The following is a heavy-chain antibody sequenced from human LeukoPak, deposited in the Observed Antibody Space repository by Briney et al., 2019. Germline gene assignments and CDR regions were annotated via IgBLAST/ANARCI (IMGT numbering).Heavy chain of an antibody. CDR1: GFNFNIIG. Sequence: PGRSLRLSCAASGFNFNIIGTHWVRQVPGNGLEWVAVLWANGNTAHYADSVKGRFTISRDSSENTLYLQMNSLRAEDAAVYYCARGGGYDGLYFDYWGQGTLVTVPS. CDR3: ARGGGYDGLYFDY. J-gene: IGHJ4*02. V-gene: IGHV3-33*01. D-gene: IGHD6-19*01. CDR2: LWANGNTA.